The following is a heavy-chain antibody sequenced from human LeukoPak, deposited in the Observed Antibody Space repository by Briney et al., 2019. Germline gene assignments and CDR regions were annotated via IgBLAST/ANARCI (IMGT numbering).Heavy chain of an antibody. J-gene: IGHJ4*02. CDR3: ARGNTGLQSFDY. V-gene: IGHV4-39*07. Sequence: PSETLSLTCTVSGGSISSSSYYWGWIRQPPGKGLEWIGSIYYSGSTYYNPSLKSRATISVDTSKNQFSLKLSSVTAADTAVYYCARGNTGLQSFDYWGQGTLVTVSS. CDR2: IYYSGST. D-gene: IGHD4-11*01. CDR1: GGSISSSSYY.